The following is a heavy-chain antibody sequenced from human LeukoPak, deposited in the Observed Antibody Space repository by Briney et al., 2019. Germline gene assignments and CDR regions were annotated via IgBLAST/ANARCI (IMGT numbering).Heavy chain of an antibody. CDR3: ARVDREYQLLTPYYYYGMDV. V-gene: IGHV4-34*01. D-gene: IGHD2-2*01. J-gene: IGHJ6*04. CDR1: GGSSSGYY. CDR2: INHSGST. Sequence: SETLSLTCAVYGGSSSGYYWSWIRQPPGKGLEWIGEINHSGSTNYNPSLKSRVTISVDTSKNQFSLKLSSVTAADTAVYYCARVDREYQLLTPYYYYGMDVWGKGTTVTVSS.